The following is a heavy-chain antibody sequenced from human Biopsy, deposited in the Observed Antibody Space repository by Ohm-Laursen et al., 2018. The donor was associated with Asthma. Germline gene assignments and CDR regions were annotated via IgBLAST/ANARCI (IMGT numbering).Heavy chain of an antibody. CDR2: INSVFGTT. D-gene: IGHD2-2*01. Sequence: SVKVSCKSLGGTFNTYVIGWARQAPGQGLEWMGWINSVFGTTTYPQKFQERVTITADDSTSTVFMELSSLGSEDTAVYYCARKAGSCISRTCYSLDFWDQGTLVTVSS. J-gene: IGHJ4*02. CDR3: ARKAGSCISRTCYSLDF. CDR1: GGTFNTYV. V-gene: IGHV1-69*13.